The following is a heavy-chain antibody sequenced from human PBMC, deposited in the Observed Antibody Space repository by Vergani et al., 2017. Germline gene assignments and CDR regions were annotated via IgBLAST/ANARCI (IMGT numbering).Heavy chain of an antibody. CDR2: ISYDGSNK. CDR1: GFTFSSYG. CDR3: AKAANPGQHGLPGELDY. J-gene: IGHJ4*02. V-gene: IGHV3-30*18. Sequence: QVQLVESGGGVVQPGRSLRLSCAASGFTFSSYGMHWVRQAPGKGLEWVAVISYDGSNKYYADSVKGRFTISSDNSKNTLYLQMNSLRAEDTAVYYCAKAANPGQHGLPGELDYWGQGTLVTVSS. D-gene: IGHD4/OR15-4a*01.